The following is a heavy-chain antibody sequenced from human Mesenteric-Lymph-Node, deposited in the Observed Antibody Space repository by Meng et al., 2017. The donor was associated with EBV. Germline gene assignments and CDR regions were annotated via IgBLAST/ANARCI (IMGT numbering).Heavy chain of an antibody. CDR3: AREEANWNGPFDY. CDR2: INSAGGST. D-gene: IGHD1-1*01. J-gene: IGHJ4*02. V-gene: IGHV3-74*01. CDR1: GFTFSSYW. Sequence: EVQLVESGGGFVXXGGCLRLSXEASGFTFSSYWMHWVRQAPGKGLVWVSRINSAGGSTIYADSVKGRFTIFRDNAKNTLYLQMNSLGVEDTAVYFCAREEANWNGPFDYWGQGTLVTVSS.